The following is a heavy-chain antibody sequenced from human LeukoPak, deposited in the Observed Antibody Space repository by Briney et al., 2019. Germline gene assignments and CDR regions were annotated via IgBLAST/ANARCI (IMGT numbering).Heavy chain of an antibody. D-gene: IGHD1-7*01. CDR2: IYYSGST. CDR3: AGRFGNYGDDAFDI. V-gene: IGHV4-39*01. Sequence: SETLSLTCTVSGGSISSSSYYWGWIRQPPGKGLEWIGSIYYSGSTYYNPSLKSRVTISVDTSKNQFSLKLRSVTAADTAVYYCAGRFGNYGDDAFDIWGQGTMVTVSS. J-gene: IGHJ3*02. CDR1: GGSISSSSYY.